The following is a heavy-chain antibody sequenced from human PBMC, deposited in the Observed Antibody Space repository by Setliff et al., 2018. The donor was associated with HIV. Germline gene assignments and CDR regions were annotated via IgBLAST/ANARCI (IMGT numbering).Heavy chain of an antibody. CDR2: ISSVSGSTI. Sequence: PGGSLRLSCAASGFTFSRYSMNWVRQAPGKGLEWVSYISSVSGSTIYYADSVKGRFTISRDNSKNMLYLQMNSLRAEDTAVYYCARVVTQWFGELSGMDVWGQGTMVTVSS. J-gene: IGHJ6*02. CDR1: GFTFSRYS. D-gene: IGHD3-10*01. V-gene: IGHV3-48*01. CDR3: ARVVTQWFGELSGMDV.